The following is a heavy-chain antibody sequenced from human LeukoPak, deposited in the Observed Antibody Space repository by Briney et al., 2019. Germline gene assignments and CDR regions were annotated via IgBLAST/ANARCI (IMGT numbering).Heavy chain of an antibody. CDR2: ISGSSGST. V-gene: IGHV3-23*01. J-gene: IGHJ4*02. Sequence: TGGSLRLSCAASGVTLSSYAMSWARQAPGKGLEWVSAISGSSGSTYYADSVKGRFTISRDNSKNTLYLQMNSLRAEDTAVYYCAKVGIWGSSGWYVDYWGQGTLVTVST. D-gene: IGHD6-19*01. CDR1: GVTLSSYA. CDR3: AKVGIWGSSGWYVDY.